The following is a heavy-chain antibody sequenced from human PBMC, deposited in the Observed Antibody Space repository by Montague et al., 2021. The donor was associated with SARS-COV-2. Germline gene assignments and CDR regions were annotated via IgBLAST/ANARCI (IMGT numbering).Heavy chain of an antibody. V-gene: IGHV3-33*01. D-gene: IGHD2-21*01. CDR1: GFTFSSYG. J-gene: IGHJ3*02. CDR3: AREGLWGEVHAFDI. CDR2: IWYDGSNK. Sequence: SLRLSCAASGFTFSSYGMHWVRQAPGKGLEWVAAIWYDGSNKYYADSVKGRFTISRDDSKSTLYLQMNSLRAEDTAVYYCAREGLWGEVHAFDIWGQGTMVTVSS.